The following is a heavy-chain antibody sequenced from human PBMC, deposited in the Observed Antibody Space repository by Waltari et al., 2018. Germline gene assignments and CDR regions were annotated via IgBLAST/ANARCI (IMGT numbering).Heavy chain of an antibody. CDR1: GYTLTDLS. CDR3: ATRIAYYYDSSGYYFNY. J-gene: IGHJ4*02. D-gene: IGHD3-22*01. CDR2: FYPENGET. Sequence: QVQLVQSGAEVKKPGASVKVSCKVSGYTLTDLSMHWVRQAPGQGLEWMGGFYPENGETIYAQNFQGRVTMSEDTSTDTAYMELSSLRSEDTAVYYCATRIAYYYDSSGYYFNYWGQGSLVTVSS. V-gene: IGHV1-24*01.